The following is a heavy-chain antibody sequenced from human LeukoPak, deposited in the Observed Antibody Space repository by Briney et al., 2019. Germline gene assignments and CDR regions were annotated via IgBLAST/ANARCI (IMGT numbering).Heavy chain of an antibody. CDR1: GFTFSSYE. V-gene: IGHV3-48*03. CDR2: ISSSGSTI. CDR3: ARQKPGSSGWYAPYYYYGMDV. Sequence: PGGSLRLSCAASGFTFSSYEMNWVRQAPGKGLEWVSYISSSGSTIYYADSVKGRFTISRDNAKNSLYLQMNRLRAEDTAVYYCARQKPGSSGWYAPYYYYGMDVWGKGTTVTVSS. J-gene: IGHJ6*04. D-gene: IGHD6-19*01.